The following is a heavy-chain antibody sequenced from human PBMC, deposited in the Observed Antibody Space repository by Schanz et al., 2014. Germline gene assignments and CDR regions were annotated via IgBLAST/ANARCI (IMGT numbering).Heavy chain of an antibody. J-gene: IGHJ4*02. Sequence: EVRLVESGGGLVQPGGSLRLSCEASGFDFNSYSMNWVRQAPGKGLEWVSTISASGGSTYYADSVKGRFTISRDNSRNTLYLQMNSLRTEDTAVYYCAKDSTHIDIVLVPTAIDYWGQGTLVTVSS. D-gene: IGHD2-2*01. V-gene: IGHV3-23*04. CDR3: AKDSTHIDIVLVPTAIDY. CDR1: GFDFNSYS. CDR2: ISASGGST.